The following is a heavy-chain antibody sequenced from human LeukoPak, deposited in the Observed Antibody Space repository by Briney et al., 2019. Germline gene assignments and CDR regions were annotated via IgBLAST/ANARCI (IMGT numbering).Heavy chain of an antibody. CDR3: ARGVYDSVWGSYRTIDAFDV. CDR2: ISAYNGNT. D-gene: IGHD3-16*02. V-gene: IGHV1-18*01. Sequence: ASVKVSCKASGYTFTNYGISWVRQAPGQGLEWMGWISAYNGNTNYVQKLQGRVTMTTDTSTSTAYMELRSLRSDDTAVYYCARGVYDSVWGSYRTIDAFDVWGQGTMVTASS. CDR1: GYTFTNYG. J-gene: IGHJ3*01.